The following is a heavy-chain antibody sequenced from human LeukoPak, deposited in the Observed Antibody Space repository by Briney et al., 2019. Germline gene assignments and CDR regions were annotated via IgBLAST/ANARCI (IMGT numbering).Heavy chain of an antibody. Sequence: GGSLRLSCAASGFTFSSYAMHWVRQAPGKGLEYVSAISSNGGSTYYANSVKGRFTISRDNSKNTLYLQMGSLRAEDMAVYYCARGPLWFGELGAFDIWGQGTMVTVSS. J-gene: IGHJ3*02. CDR2: ISSNGGST. D-gene: IGHD3-10*01. CDR3: ARGPLWFGELGAFDI. CDR1: GFTFSSYA. V-gene: IGHV3-64*01.